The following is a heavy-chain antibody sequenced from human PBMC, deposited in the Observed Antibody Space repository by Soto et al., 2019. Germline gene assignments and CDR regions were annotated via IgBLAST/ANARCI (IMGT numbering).Heavy chain of an antibody. Sequence: SQALSLTCAVSGDSIKSSYRRAWVRQPPGKGLEWIAEIYYSGGTSYNPSLKSRVTISMDKSKNQFSLNLTSVTAADTAMYYCARDTGWGLGYWGQGTLVTVS. CDR3: ARDTGWGLGY. V-gene: IGHV4-4*02. CDR2: IYYSGGT. D-gene: IGHD6-19*01. J-gene: IGHJ4*02. CDR1: GDSIKSSYR.